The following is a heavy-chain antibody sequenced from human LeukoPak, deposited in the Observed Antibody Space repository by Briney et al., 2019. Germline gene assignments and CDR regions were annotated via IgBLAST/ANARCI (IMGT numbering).Heavy chain of an antibody. CDR2: INPSGGST. CDR1: GYTFTSYY. CDR3: ATKGPYGEVVPAPGLDY. D-gene: IGHD2-2*01. Sequence: ASVKVSCKASGYTFTSYYMHWVRQAPGQGLEWMGIINPSGGSTSYAQKFQGRVTMTRDTSTSTVYMELSSLRSEDTAVYYCATKGPYGEVVPAPGLDYWGQGTLVTVSS. V-gene: IGHV1-46*01. J-gene: IGHJ4*02.